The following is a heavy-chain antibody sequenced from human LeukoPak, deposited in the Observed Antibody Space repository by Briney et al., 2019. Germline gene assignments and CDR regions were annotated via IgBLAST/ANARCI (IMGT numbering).Heavy chain of an antibody. V-gene: IGHV4-30-2*01. J-gene: IGHJ6*03. D-gene: IGHD6-6*01. Sequence: PSETLSLTCTVSGGSISSSSYYWGWIRQPPGKGLEWIGYIYHSGSTYYNPSLKSRVTISVDRSKNQFSLKLSSVTAADTAVYYCARAAPSYYYYYYYMDVWGKGTTVTVSS. CDR3: ARAAPSYYYYYYYMDV. CDR1: GGSISSSSYY. CDR2: IYHSGST.